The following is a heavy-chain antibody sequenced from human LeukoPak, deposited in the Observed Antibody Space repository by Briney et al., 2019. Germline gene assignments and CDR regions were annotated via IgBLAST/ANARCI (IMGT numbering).Heavy chain of an antibody. D-gene: IGHD5-12*01. CDR2: IYHSGST. CDR3: ARARRGYVRLDY. Sequence: SETLSLTCEVSGGSFSGYYWTWIRQSPGKGLEWIGEIYHSGSTNYNPSLMRRVTMSVDTSKNQFSLSLTAVTDADTALYSCARARRGYVRLDYWGQGTLVTVSS. CDR1: GGSFSGYY. J-gene: IGHJ4*02. V-gene: IGHV4-34*01.